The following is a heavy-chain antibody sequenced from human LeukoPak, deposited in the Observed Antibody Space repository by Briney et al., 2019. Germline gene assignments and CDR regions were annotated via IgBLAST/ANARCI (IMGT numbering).Heavy chain of an antibody. V-gene: IGHV1-69*04. D-gene: IGHD6-13*01. CDR1: GGTFSSYA. J-gene: IGHJ4*02. CDR2: IIPILGIA. CDR3: ARDFVGSSWYQLGY. Sequence: ASVTVSCKASGGTFSSYAISWVRQAPGQGLEWMGRIIPILGIANYAQKFQGRVTITADKSTSTAYMELSSLRSENTAVYYCARDFVGSSWYQLGYWGQGTLVTVSS.